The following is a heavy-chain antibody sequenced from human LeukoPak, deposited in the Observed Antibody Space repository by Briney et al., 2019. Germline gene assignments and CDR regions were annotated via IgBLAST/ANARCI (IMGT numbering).Heavy chain of an antibody. CDR3: ARSDTLRPIDY. Sequence: ASVKVSCKASGYSFTDYFIHWVRQAPGQGLEWMGWINPNSGGTNYAQNFQGRVTMTRDTSITTAYMELSGLTSDDTADYYCARSDTLRPIDYWGQGTLVTVSS. D-gene: IGHD2-15*01. CDR2: INPNSGGT. CDR1: GYSFTDYF. J-gene: IGHJ4*02. V-gene: IGHV1-2*02.